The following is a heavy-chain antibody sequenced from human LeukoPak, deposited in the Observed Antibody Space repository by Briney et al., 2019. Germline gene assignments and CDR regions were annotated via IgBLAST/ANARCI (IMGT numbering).Heavy chain of an antibody. D-gene: IGHD5-24*01. CDR3: ARSVEMATFDY. J-gene: IGHJ4*02. CDR1: GYSISSGYY. Sequence: PSETLSLTCTVSGYSISSGYYWGWIRQPPGKGLEWIGSIYHSGSTYYNPSLKSRVTISVDTSKNQFTLKLSSVTAADTAVYYCARSVEMATFDYWGQGTLVTVSS. V-gene: IGHV4-38-2*02. CDR2: IYHSGST.